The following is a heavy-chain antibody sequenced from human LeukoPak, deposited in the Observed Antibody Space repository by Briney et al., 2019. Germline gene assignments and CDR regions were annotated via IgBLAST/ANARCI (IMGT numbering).Heavy chain of an antibody. CDR2: ISGSGGST. CDR3: AKDQQGGYSYVVDY. V-gene: IGHV3-23*01. D-gene: IGHD5-18*01. Sequence: GGSLRLSCAASGFTFSSYAMRWVRQAPGKGLEWVSAISGSGGSTYYADSVKGRFTISRDNSKNTLYLQMNSLRAEDTAVYYCAKDQQGGYSYVVDYWGQGTLVTVSS. CDR1: GFTFSSYA. J-gene: IGHJ4*02.